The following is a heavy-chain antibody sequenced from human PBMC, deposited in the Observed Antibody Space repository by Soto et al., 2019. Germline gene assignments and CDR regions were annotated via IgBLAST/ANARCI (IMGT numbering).Heavy chain of an antibody. Sequence: EVQLLESGGGLVQPGGSLRLSCAASGFTFSNYAMSWVRQAPGKGLEWVSAISDSGANIYYADPVTGRFTISGDNSKNTLHPQMDSLRVKDTAVYYCAKQLYASGSFLSAYWGQGTLVSVSS. CDR3: AKQLYASGSFLSAY. CDR2: ISDSGANI. V-gene: IGHV3-23*01. D-gene: IGHD6-19*01. CDR1: GFTFSNYA. J-gene: IGHJ4*02.